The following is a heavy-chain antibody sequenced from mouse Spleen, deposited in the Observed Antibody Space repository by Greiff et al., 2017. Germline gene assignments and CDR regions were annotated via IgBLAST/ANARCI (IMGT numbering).Heavy chain of an antibody. V-gene: IGHV14-1*01. CDR3: TAYYSNYGWFAY. D-gene: IGHD2-5*01. Sequence: EVQLQQSGAELVRPGASVKLSCTASGFNIKDYYMHWVKQRPEQGLEWIGRIDPEDGDTEYAPKFQGKATMTADTSSNTAYLQLSSLTSEDTAVYYCTAYYSNYGWFAYWGQGTLVTVSA. J-gene: IGHJ3*01. CDR2: IDPEDGDT. CDR1: GFNIKDYY.